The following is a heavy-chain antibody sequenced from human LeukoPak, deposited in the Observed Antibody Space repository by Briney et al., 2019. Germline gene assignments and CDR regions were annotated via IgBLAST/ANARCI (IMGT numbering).Heavy chain of an antibody. J-gene: IGHJ4*02. V-gene: IGHV3-23*01. D-gene: IGHD4-17*01. CDR3: AKGDADYGFFPFDY. CDR1: GFTCSSYA. CDR2: ISGSGSRT. Sequence: GGSLRLSCAASGFTCSSYAMSWVRQAPGKGLEWVSSISGSGSRTYYADSVKGRLTISRDNSKNTLYLQMNSLRAEDTAVYYCAKGDADYGFFPFDYWGQGTLVTVSS.